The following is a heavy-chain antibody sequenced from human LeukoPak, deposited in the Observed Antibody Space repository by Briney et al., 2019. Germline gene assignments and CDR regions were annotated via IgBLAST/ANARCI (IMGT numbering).Heavy chain of an antibody. CDR1: GDSVSSISVA. CDR2: TCYRSKWYY. V-gene: IGHV6-1*01. CDR3: SLARSEYHYGMDV. J-gene: IGHJ6*02. Sequence: SQTLSLTCAISGDSVSSISVAWNWIRQSPSRGLEWLGRTCYRSKWYYEYAVSVKSRINISPDTSKNQFSLQLTSVTPEDTAVYYCSLARSEYHYGMDVWGQGTTVTVSS.